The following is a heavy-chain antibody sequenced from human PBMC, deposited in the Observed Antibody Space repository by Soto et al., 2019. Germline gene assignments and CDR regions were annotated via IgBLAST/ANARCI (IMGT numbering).Heavy chain of an antibody. J-gene: IGHJ3*02. Sequence: GGSLRLSCEASRFTLSSYAMSWVRQAPGKGLEWVSVIGISSSTTYYADSVRGRFTISRDNSKNTLFLQMNSLRADDTAVYYCAKDAPGSPRGAFAIWGQGTMVTVSS. V-gene: IGHV3-23*01. CDR2: IGISSSTT. CDR1: RFTLSSYA. CDR3: AKDAPGSPRGAFAI.